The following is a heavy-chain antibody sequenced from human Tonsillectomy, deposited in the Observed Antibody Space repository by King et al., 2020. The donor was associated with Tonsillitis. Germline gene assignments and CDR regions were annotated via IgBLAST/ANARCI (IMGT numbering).Heavy chain of an antibody. CDR2: IKPDGSEK. CDR3: ARDQAYSSFDY. J-gene: IGHJ4*02. V-gene: IGHV3-7*04. D-gene: IGHD6-19*01. Sequence: VQLVESGGGLVQPGGSLKLSCSASEFTFSSSWMTWVRQAPGKGLQWVATIKPDGSEKYYGDSLKGRFTGSRDNAKNSLDLQMNSLRSEDTALYYCARDQAYSSFDYWGRGTLVTVSS. CDR1: EFTFSSSW.